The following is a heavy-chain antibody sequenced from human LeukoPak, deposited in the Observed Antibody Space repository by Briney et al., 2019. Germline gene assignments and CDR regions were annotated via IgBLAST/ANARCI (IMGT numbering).Heavy chain of an antibody. CDR1: GHTFSRYG. J-gene: IGHJ4*02. Sequence: GSSLTLSCAASGHTFSRYGMHWMRQAPGKGLEWVAVISYDGSNKYYADSVKGRFTISRDNSKNTLYLQMNSLRAEDTAVYYCAKRNVEMATIPDFDYWGQGNLVTVSS. V-gene: IGHV3-30*18. CDR2: ISYDGSNK. D-gene: IGHD5-24*01. CDR3: AKRNVEMATIPDFDY.